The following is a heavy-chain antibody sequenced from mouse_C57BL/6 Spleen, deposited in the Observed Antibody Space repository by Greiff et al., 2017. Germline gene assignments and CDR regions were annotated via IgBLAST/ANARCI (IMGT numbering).Heavy chain of an antibody. J-gene: IGHJ2*01. CDR1: GYAFTNYL. CDR2: INPGSGGT. CDR3: ARGRGTLFDY. V-gene: IGHV1-54*01. D-gene: IGHD3-3*01. Sequence: VQLQQSGAELVRPGTSVKVSCKASGYAFTNYLIEWVKQRPGQGLEWIGVINPGSGGTNYNEKFKGKATLTADKSSSTAYMQLSSLTSEDSAVYFCARGRGTLFDYWGQGTTLTVSS.